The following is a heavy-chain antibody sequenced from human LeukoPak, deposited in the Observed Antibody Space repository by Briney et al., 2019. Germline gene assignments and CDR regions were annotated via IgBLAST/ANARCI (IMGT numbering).Heavy chain of an antibody. J-gene: IGHJ4*02. CDR1: GGSISSGSYY. Sequence: PSETLSLTCTVSGGSISSGSYYWSWIRQPAGEGLEWIGRIYTSGSTNYNPSLKSRVTISVDTSKNQFSLKLSSVTAADTAVYYCAREVYYDILTGFDYWGQGTLVTVSS. CDR2: IYTSGST. D-gene: IGHD3-9*01. CDR3: AREVYYDILTGFDY. V-gene: IGHV4-61*02.